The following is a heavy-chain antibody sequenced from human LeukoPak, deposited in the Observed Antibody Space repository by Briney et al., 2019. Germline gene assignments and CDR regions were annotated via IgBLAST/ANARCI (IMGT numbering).Heavy chain of an antibody. D-gene: IGHD3-10*01. V-gene: IGHV4-4*09. Sequence: SETLSLTCTVSGGSISTYYWSWIRQPPGKGLEWIGYIYTSGSTDYNPSLKTRVPISLDPSNNQFSLNLNSVTAADTAVYYCARSRGRKVTPFDYWGQGILVTVSS. CDR3: ARSRGRKVTPFDY. CDR2: IYTSGST. CDR1: GGSISTYY. J-gene: IGHJ4*02.